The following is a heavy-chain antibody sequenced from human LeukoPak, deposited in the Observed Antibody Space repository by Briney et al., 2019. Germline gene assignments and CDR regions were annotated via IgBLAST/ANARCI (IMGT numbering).Heavy chain of an antibody. Sequence: GGSLRLPCAASGFTFNSYAMNWVRQAPGKGLEWVSVISSSGGSTYHADSVKGRFTISRDNAKNSLYLQMNSLRAEDTAVYYCARDLSYYDFWSGYALWGQGTLVTVSS. J-gene: IGHJ4*02. D-gene: IGHD3-3*01. CDR3: ARDLSYYDFWSGYAL. CDR2: ISSSGGST. CDR1: GFTFNSYA. V-gene: IGHV3-23*01.